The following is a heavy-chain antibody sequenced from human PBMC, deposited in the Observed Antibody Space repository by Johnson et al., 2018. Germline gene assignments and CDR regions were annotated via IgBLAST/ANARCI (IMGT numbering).Heavy chain of an antibody. Sequence: VQLVESGGGVVQXGRSLRLXCAASGFTFSSYGMHWVRQAPGKGLEWVAVISYDGSNKYYADSVKGRFPISRDNSKNTLDLQMNSLRAEDTAVYYCAKDRPAVWSGYPSWERVFDVWGQVTMVTVSS. V-gene: IGHV3-30*18. CDR3: AKDRPAVWSGYPSWERVFDV. CDR1: GFTFSSYG. J-gene: IGHJ3*01. CDR2: ISYDGSNK. D-gene: IGHD3-3*01.